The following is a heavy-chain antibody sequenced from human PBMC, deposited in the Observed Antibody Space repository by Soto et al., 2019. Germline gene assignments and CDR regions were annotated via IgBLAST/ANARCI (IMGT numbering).Heavy chain of an antibody. Sequence: FSGVAVSSNKVGVGWIRQPPGKALEWLAVIYWDDSKHYSPSLRSRLTITKDTSKNQVVLTMTNMDPMDTGTYYCAHKGPEDWPLDYWGQGTPVTVSS. CDR2: IYWDDSK. CDR3: AHKGPEDWPLDY. CDR1: GVAVSSNKVG. V-gene: IGHV2-5*02. J-gene: IGHJ4*02. D-gene: IGHD3-9*01.